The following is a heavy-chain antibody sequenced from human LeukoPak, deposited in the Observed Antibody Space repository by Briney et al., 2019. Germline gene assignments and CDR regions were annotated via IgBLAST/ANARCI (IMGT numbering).Heavy chain of an antibody. CDR1: GGSISSSSYH. V-gene: IGHV4-39*01. CDR2: IYYSGST. CDR3: ARQHYDILTGYLVYYGMDV. D-gene: IGHD3-9*01. Sequence: PSETLSLTCTVSGGSISSSSYHWGWIHQPPGKGLEWIGSIYYSGSTYYNPSLKSRVTISVDTSKNQFSLKLSSVTAADTAVYYCARQHYDILTGYLVYYGMDVWGQGTTVTVSS. J-gene: IGHJ6*02.